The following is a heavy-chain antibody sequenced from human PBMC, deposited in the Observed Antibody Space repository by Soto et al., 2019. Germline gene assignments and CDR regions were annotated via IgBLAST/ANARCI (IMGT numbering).Heavy chain of an antibody. CDR1: GASVSSYG. CDR2: IYYSGST. Sequence: SETLSLTCTVSGASVSSYGWSWIRQPPGKGLEWIGYIYYSGSTNYNPSLESRVTMSADTSKNQFSLQLGSVTAADTAVYYCARDRYDSSSGLDFWGQGTLVTVSS. V-gene: IGHV4-59*02. CDR3: ARDRYDSSSGLDF. J-gene: IGHJ4*02. D-gene: IGHD6-6*01.